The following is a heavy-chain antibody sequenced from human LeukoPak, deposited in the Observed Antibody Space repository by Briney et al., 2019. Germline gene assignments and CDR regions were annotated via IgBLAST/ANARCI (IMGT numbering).Heavy chain of an antibody. CDR1: GGSISSSSYY. CDR2: IYYSGST. D-gene: IGHD6-13*01. J-gene: IGHJ6*02. CDR3: AKESYSLHGMDV. Sequence: PSETLSLTCTVSGGSISSSSYYWGWIRQPPGKGLEWIGSIYYSGSTYYNPSLKSRVTISVDTSKNQFSLKLSSVTAADTAVYYCAKESYSLHGMDVWGQGTTVTVSS. V-gene: IGHV4-39*02.